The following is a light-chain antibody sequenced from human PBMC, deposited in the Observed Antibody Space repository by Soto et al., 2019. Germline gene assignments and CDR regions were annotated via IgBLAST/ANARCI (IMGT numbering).Light chain of an antibody. J-gene: IGKJ1*01. CDR1: QSISSY. CDR3: QQSYSTPWT. CDR2: AAS. Sequence: DIQMTQSPSSLSASVGDRVTITCRASQSISSYLNCYQQKPGKAPKLLIYAASSLQSGVPSRFSGSGSGTDFTITISSLQTEDFATYYCQQSYSTPWTFGQGTKVEIK. V-gene: IGKV1-39*01.